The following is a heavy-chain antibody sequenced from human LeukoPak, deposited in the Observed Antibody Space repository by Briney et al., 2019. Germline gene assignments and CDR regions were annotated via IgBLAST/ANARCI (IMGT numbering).Heavy chain of an antibody. CDR3: ARGYSYGQSAFDI. V-gene: IGHV4-59*01. Sequence: SETLSLTCTVSGGSISSYYWSWIRQPPGKGLEWIGYIYYSGSTNYNPSLKSRVTISVDTSKNQFSLKLSSVTTADTAVYYCARGYSYGQSAFDIWGQGTMVTVSS. J-gene: IGHJ3*02. D-gene: IGHD5-18*01. CDR1: GGSISSYY. CDR2: IYYSGST.